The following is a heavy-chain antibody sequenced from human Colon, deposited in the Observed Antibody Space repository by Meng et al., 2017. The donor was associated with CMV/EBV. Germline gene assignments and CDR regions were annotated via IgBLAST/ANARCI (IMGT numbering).Heavy chain of an antibody. CDR2: IYAVGTP. CDR1: GFPIVSHY. CDR3: VTGTTGYFDL. D-gene: IGHD1-7*01. J-gene: IGHJ4*02. Sequence: GESLKISCSASGFPIVSHYMAWVRQAPGKGLEWVSLIYAVGTPYYADSVKGRFTITRDNDSNIIDLQMSSLTADDTAIYYCVTGTTGYFDLWGQGTPVTVSS. V-gene: IGHV3-53*01.